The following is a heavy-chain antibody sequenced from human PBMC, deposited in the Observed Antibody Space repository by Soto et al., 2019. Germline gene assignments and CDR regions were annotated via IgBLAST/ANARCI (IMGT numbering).Heavy chain of an antibody. Sequence: EVQLVESGGGLVQPGGSLRLSCAASGFTFSSYSMNWVRQAPGKGLEWISYISSSSSTIYYADSVKGRFTLSRDNAKNSLYLQMNSLRDEDTAVYYCARDPLRVTFGGVIVIPTLYFDYWGQGTLVTVSS. CDR3: ARDPLRVTFGGVIVIPTLYFDY. V-gene: IGHV3-48*02. CDR1: GFTFSSYS. CDR2: ISSSSSTI. J-gene: IGHJ4*02. D-gene: IGHD3-16*02.